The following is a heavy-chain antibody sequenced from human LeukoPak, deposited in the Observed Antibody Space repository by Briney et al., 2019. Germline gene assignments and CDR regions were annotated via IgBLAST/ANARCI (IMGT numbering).Heavy chain of an antibody. Sequence: PSETLSLTCAVYGGSFSGYYWSWIRQPPGKGLEWIGEINHSGSTNYNPSLKSRVTISVDTSKNQFSLKLSSVTAADTAVYYCARGRTTPPYSSAGNFFDYWGQGTLVTVSS. CDR3: ARGRTTPPYSSAGNFFDY. CDR2: INHSGST. CDR1: GGSFSGYY. J-gene: IGHJ4*02. D-gene: IGHD6-19*01. V-gene: IGHV4-34*01.